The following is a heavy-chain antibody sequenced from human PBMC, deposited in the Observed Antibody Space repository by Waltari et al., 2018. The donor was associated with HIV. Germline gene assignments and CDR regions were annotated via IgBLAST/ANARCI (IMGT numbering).Heavy chain of an antibody. CDR3: ARERSDDFWSGPNYGMDV. J-gene: IGHJ6*02. D-gene: IGHD3-3*01. V-gene: IGHV3-21*06. CDR1: GFDFNPYS. Sequence: EEHLVESGGGLVKPGESLRLFCAASGFDFNPYSMNWVRQAPGKVLEWVSSIRGSNTYIYYADSVKGRFTISRDNAKNSLYLQMSSLRAEDTAVYYCARERSDDFWSGPNYGMDVWGQGTTVTVSS. CDR2: IRGSNTYI.